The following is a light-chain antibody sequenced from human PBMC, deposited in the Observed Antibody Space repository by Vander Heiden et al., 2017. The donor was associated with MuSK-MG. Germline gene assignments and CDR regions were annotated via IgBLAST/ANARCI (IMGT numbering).Light chain of an antibody. J-gene: IGKJ2*01. CDR3: QQYNNWPLYT. CDR2: GAS. CDR1: QSVSSN. V-gene: IGKV3-15*01. Sequence: VMTQSPATLSVSPGERATLSCRASQSVSSNLAWYQQKPGQAPRLLIYGASTRATGIPASFSGSGSGTEFTLTISSLQSEDFAVYYCQQYNNWPLYTFGQGTKLEIK.